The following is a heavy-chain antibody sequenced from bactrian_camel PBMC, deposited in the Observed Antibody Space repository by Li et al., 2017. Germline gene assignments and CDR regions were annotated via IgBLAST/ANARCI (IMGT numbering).Heavy chain of an antibody. J-gene: IGHJ6*01. D-gene: IGHD6*01. CDR2: IDTKGTVM. V-gene: IGHV3S1*01. CDR3: AAVRYGGTWYPLCRARSADFGY. Sequence: HVQLVESGGGSVQAGGSLTLSCTYSGLTSNIWSMAWFRQSPIAGKRREGAVAIDTKGTVMYGDSVKGRFTISKDSAKNTLYLQMNSLKPEDTAMYYCAAVRYGGTWYPLCRARSADFGYWGQGTQVTVS. CDR1: GLTSNIWS.